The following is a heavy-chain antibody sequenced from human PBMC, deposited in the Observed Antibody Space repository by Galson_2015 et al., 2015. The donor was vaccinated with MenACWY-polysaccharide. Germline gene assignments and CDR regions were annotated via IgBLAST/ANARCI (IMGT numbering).Heavy chain of an antibody. D-gene: IGHD5-18*01. CDR1: GFTFSSYA. Sequence: SLRLSCAASGFTFSSYAMTWVRQAPGKGLEWVSTISASGRSTFYADSVKGRFTISRDNSKNTLYLQLNSLRAEDTSVYYCAKVHSYAYVNFYYGLDVWGQGTTVTASS. J-gene: IGHJ6*02. V-gene: IGHV3-23*01. CDR2: ISASGRST. CDR3: AKVHSYAYVNFYYGLDV.